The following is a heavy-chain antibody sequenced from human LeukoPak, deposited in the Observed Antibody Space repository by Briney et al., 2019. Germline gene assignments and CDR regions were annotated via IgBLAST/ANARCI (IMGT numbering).Heavy chain of an antibody. CDR2: ISYDGSNQ. CDR1: GFSSSSYG. CDR3: VKDRGYYGSGSPEWVFDP. D-gene: IGHD3-10*01. Sequence: GRSLRLSCAASGFSSSSYGMHWVRQAPGKGLEWVAVISYDGSNQYYADSMKGRFTIARDNSKNTLYLQMNSLRAEDTAVYYCVKDRGYYGSGSPEWVFDPWGQGTLVTVSS. J-gene: IGHJ5*02. V-gene: IGHV3-30*18.